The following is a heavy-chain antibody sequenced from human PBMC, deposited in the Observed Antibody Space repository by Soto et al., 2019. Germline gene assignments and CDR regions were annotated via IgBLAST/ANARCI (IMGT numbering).Heavy chain of an antibody. CDR2: IGTAGDT. V-gene: IGHV3-13*01. CDR1: GFTFSSYD. D-gene: IGHD1-7*01. Sequence: GGSLRLSCAASGFTFSSYDMHWVRQATGKGLEWVSAIGTAGDTYYPGSVKGRFTISRENAKNSLYLQMNSLRAEDTAVYYCARDLGAGTGYYYGMDVWGQGTTVTVSS. CDR3: ARDLGAGTGYYYGMDV. J-gene: IGHJ6*02.